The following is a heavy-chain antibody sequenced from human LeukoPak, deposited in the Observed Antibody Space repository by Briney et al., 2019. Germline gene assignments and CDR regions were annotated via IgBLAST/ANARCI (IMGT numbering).Heavy chain of an antibody. CDR1: GGSFSGYY. CDR3: ARHTRYSYGLNYFYYYMDV. D-gene: IGHD5-18*01. Sequence: SETLSLTCAVYGGSFSGYYWSWIRQPPGKGLEWIGEINHSGSTNYNPSLKSRVTISIDTSKNQFSLKMSSVTAADTAVYYCARHTRYSYGLNYFYYYMDVWGKGTTVTISS. V-gene: IGHV4-34*01. J-gene: IGHJ6*03. CDR2: INHSGST.